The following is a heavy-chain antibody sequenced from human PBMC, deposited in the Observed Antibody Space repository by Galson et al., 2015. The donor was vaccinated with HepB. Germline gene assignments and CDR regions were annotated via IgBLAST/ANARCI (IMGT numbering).Heavy chain of an antibody. J-gene: IGHJ6*03. D-gene: IGHD2-21*01. Sequence: SLRLSCAASGFTFTNYWLSWVRQAPGRGLEWVANINQDGSEKYSVDSVKGRFTISRDNAKKSLYLQMNSLRAEDTAVYYCAREEHCGGDCYSEGYYYYYMDVWGKGTTVTVSS. CDR1: GFTFTNYW. CDR3: AREEHCGGDCYSEGYYYYYMDV. CDR2: INQDGSEK. V-gene: IGHV3-7*03.